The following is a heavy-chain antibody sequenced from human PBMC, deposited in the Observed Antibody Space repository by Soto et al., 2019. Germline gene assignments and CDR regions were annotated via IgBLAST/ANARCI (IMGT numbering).Heavy chain of an antibody. CDR1: GSTFSTYS. CDR3: AQYQSKMES. D-gene: IGHD3-3*01. CDR2: ISSRGDVI. Sequence: EVQLVESGGGLVQPGGSLRLSCVAPGSTFSTYSMNWVRQAPGKGLEWVSYISSRGDVISYADSVKGRFTISRDNAKNSLYLQMNSLRAEDTAVYYCAQYQSKMESWCQGTLVTVSA. J-gene: IGHJ5*02. V-gene: IGHV3-48*01.